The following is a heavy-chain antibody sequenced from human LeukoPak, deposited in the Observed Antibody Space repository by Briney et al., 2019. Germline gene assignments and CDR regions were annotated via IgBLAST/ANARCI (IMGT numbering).Heavy chain of an antibody. J-gene: IGHJ4*02. D-gene: IGHD3-10*02. Sequence: GGSLRLSCAASGFTFSDYTLTWVRQAPGKGLEWVASISSDSSYIDYADSVKGRFTISRDNAKNSLFLKTDTLRGDDTGIYYCARDPNVLGITPYYFDFWGQGTLVTVSS. CDR2: ISSDSSYI. V-gene: IGHV3-21*01. CDR3: ARDPNVLGITPYYFDF. CDR1: GFTFSDYT.